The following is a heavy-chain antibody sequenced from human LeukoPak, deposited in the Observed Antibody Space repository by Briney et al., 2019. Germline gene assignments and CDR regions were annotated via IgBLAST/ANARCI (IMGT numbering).Heavy chain of an antibody. CDR2: IYYSGST. J-gene: IGHJ4*02. Sequence: SETLSLTCTVSGGSISSGGYYWSWIRQHPGKGLEWIGYIYYSGSTYYNPSLKSRVTISVDTSKNQFSLKLSSVTAADTAAYYCARGGYSYGYVLGRVEYYFDYWGQGTLVTASS. V-gene: IGHV4-31*03. CDR1: GGSISSGGYY. D-gene: IGHD5-18*01. CDR3: ARGGYSYGYVLGRVEYYFDY.